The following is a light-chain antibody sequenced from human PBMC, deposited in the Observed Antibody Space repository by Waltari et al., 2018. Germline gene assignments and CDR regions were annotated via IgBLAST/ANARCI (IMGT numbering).Light chain of an antibody. Sequence: QSVLTQPPSASGTPGQRVSISCSGSNSNLGSNYLYWYQPLPGMAPQLLPYRNNQRPSGVPDRFSGSKYGTSASLAISGLRSEDEAVYYCASWDDSHYVFGPGTKVTVL. V-gene: IGLV1-47*01. CDR1: NSNLGSNY. J-gene: IGLJ1*01. CDR3: ASWDDSHYV. CDR2: RNN.